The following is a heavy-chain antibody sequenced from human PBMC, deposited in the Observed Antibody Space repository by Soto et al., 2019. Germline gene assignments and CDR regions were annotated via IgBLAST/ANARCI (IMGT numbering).Heavy chain of an antibody. CDR1: GFTFSNAW. J-gene: IGHJ3*02. V-gene: IGHV3-15*01. CDR3: TTDLPELGVGAFDI. D-gene: IGHD7-27*01. CDR2: IKSKTDGGTT. Sequence: GGSLRLSCAASGFTFSNAWMSWVRQAPGKGLEWVGRIKSKTDGGTTDYAAPVKGRFTISRDDSKNTLYLQMNSLKTEDTAVYYCTTDLPELGVGAFDIWGQGTMVTVSS.